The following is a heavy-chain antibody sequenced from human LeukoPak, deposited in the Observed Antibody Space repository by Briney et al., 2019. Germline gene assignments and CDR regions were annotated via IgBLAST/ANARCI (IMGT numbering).Heavy chain of an antibody. D-gene: IGHD6-19*01. J-gene: IGHJ4*02. CDR1: GFTFSSYA. CDR3: VKDPMSDGWYIDYFDY. Sequence: GGSLRLSCAASGFTFSSYAMHWVRQAPGKGLEWVAVISYDGSNKYYADSVKGRFTISRDNSKNTLSLQMNSLRAEDTAIYYCVKDPMSDGWYIDYFDYWGQGTLVTVSS. V-gene: IGHV3-30*04. CDR2: ISYDGSNK.